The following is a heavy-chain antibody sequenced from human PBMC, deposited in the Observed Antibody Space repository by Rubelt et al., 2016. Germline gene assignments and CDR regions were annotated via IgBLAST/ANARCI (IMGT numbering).Heavy chain of an antibody. Sequence: EVQLLESGGGLVQPGGSLRLSCAASGFTFSSYAMSWVRQAPGKGLEWVSVISGSGGSTYYADSVKGRFTISRDNSKNTLYLQMNSLRAEDTAVYYCAKKSAYQVLSGVDYWGQGTLVTVSS. D-gene: IGHD2-2*01. CDR1: GFTFSSYA. V-gene: IGHV3-23*01. CDR3: AKKSAYQVLSGVDY. CDR2: ISGSGGST. J-gene: IGHJ4*02.